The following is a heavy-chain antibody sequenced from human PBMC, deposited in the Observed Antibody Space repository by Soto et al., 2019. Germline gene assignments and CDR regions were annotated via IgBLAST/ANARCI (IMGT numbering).Heavy chain of an antibody. CDR2: IYSGGST. J-gene: IGHJ5*02. V-gene: IGHV3-53*04. Sequence: GGSLRLSCAASGFTVSSNYMSWVRQAPGKGLEWVSVIYSGGSTYYADSVKGRFTISRHNSKNTLYLQMNSLRAEDTAVYYCARTYDYIWGSYRYTWGQGTLVTVSS. CDR3: ARTYDYIWGSYRYT. CDR1: GFTVSSNY. D-gene: IGHD3-16*02.